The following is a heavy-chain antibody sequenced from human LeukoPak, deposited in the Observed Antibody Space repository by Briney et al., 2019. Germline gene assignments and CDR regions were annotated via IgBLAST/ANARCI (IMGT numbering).Heavy chain of an antibody. D-gene: IGHD5-18*01. CDR3: ARADLYSYGYGY. CDR2: FIPIFGTA. Sequence: SVKVSCKASGGTFSSYAISWVRQAPGQGLEWMGGFIPIFGTANYAQKFQGRVTITADKSTSTAYMELSSLRSEDTAVYYCARADLYSYGYGYWGQGTLVTVSS. CDR1: GGTFSSYA. V-gene: IGHV1-69*06. J-gene: IGHJ4*02.